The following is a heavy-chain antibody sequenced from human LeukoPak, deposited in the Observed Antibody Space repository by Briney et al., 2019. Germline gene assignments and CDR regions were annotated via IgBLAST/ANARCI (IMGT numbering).Heavy chain of an antibody. D-gene: IGHD3-10*01. V-gene: IGHV1-8*03. CDR3: ARVRTNYGSGRNYGSGSYFGEYYYYMDV. CDR1: GYTFTSYD. J-gene: IGHJ6*03. Sequence: ASVKVSCKASGYTFTSYDINWVRQASGQGLEWMGRMNPNTGNTGYAQKFQGRVTITRNTSISTAYMELRSLRSDDTAVYYCARVRTNYGSGRNYGSGSYFGEYYYYMDVWGKGTTVTISS. CDR2: MNPNTGNT.